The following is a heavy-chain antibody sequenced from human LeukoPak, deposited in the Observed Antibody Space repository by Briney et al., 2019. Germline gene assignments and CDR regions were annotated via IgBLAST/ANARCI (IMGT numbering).Heavy chain of an antibody. CDR3: ARIYN. J-gene: IGHJ4*02. V-gene: IGHV3-66*01. CDR1: GITVSNNY. CDR2: IYSGGST. D-gene: IGHD4-11*01. Sequence: GGSLRLSCAASGITVSNNYMSWVRQAPGKGLEWVSLIYSGGSTYYADSVRGRFTISRDSSKNTLYLQMNSLRAEDTAVYYCARIYNWGQGTLVTVSS.